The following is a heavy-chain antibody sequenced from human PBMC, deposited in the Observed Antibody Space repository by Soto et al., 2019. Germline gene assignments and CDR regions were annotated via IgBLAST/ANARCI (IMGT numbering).Heavy chain of an antibody. V-gene: IGHV3-7*02. CDR2: INRDGSEK. D-gene: IGHD5-12*01. Sequence: GVTLRLSWASSGVSFRTICLNWARQAPGRGLEWVANINRDGSEKYYVDSVKGRLSSSRDEAQSSVYLQMNSLRAEHTAVYYCLSGNSPDSTWGQGTLVRVSS. CDR1: GVSFRTIC. CDR3: LSGNSPDST. J-gene: IGHJ5*01.